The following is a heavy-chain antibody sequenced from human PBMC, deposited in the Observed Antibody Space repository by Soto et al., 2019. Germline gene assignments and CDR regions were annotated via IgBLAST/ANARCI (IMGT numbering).Heavy chain of an antibody. D-gene: IGHD6-13*01. CDR2: IYYSGST. CDR3: VRVPVAAAGTGYFFWFDP. Sequence: SETLSLTCTVSGGSISSYYWSWIRQPPGKGLKWIGYIYYSGSTNHNPSLKSRVTISVDTSKNQFSLKLSSVTAADTAVYYCVRVPVAAAGTGYFFWFDPWGQGTLVTVSS. J-gene: IGHJ5*02. CDR1: GGSISSYY. V-gene: IGHV4-59*01.